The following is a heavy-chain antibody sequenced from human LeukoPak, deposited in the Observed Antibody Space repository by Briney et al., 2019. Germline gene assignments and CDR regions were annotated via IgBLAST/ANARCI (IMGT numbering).Heavy chain of an antibody. CDR2: IRQDGSEK. Sequence: GGSLRLSCAASGFTFSRYWMNWVRQAPGKGLEWVDNIRQDGSEKTYVDSVKGRFTISRYNAKTSLYLQMNSLRAEDTAVYYCARRNGDPDNYYYGMDVWGQGTTVTVSS. D-gene: IGHD4-17*01. CDR1: GFTFSRYW. V-gene: IGHV3-7*01. CDR3: ARRNGDPDNYYYGMDV. J-gene: IGHJ6*02.